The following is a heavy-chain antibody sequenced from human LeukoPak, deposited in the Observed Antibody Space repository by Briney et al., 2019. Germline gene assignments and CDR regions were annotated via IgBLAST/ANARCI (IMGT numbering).Heavy chain of an antibody. D-gene: IGHD3-3*01. J-gene: IGHJ6*03. CDR3: ARDAYDFWSGYYGTYYYYYMDV. Sequence: ASVKVSCKASGGTFSSYAISWVRQAPGQGLEWMGGIIPIFGTANYAQKFQGRVTITTDESTSTAYMELSSLRSEDTAVYYCARDAYDFWSGYYGTYYYYYMDVWGKGTTVTVSS. CDR2: IIPIFGTA. CDR1: GGTFSSYA. V-gene: IGHV1-69*05.